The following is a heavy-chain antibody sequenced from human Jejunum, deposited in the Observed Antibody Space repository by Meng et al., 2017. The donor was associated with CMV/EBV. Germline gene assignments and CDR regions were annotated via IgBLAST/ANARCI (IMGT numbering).Heavy chain of an antibody. D-gene: IGHD3-22*01. J-gene: IGHJ4*02. Sequence: SGGSISSNNYYWGWISKPPGKGLEWIGSIYYSGNTYYNPSLNTRVTISVDTSKNQFSLKLSSVTAADTAVYYCARRYYYDSRRDFDYWGQGTLVTVSS. V-gene: IGHV4-39*01. CDR1: GGSISSNNYY. CDR3: ARRYYYDSRRDFDY. CDR2: IYYSGNT.